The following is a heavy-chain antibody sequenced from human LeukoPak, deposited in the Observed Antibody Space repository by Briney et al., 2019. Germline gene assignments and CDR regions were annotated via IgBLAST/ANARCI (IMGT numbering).Heavy chain of an antibody. D-gene: IGHD3-22*01. V-gene: IGHV3-73*01. Sequence: GGSLRLSCAASGFAFSGSAMHWVRQASGKGLEWVGRIRSKANNYATAYAASVKGRFTISRDDSKNTAYLQMNSLKTEDTAVYYCAKALYDSSGLLLGYWGQGTLVTVSS. CDR1: GFAFSGSA. CDR2: IRSKANNYAT. J-gene: IGHJ4*02. CDR3: AKALYDSSGLLLGY.